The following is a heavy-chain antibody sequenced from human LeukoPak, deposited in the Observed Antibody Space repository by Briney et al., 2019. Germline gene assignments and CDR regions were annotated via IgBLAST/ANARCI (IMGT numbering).Heavy chain of an antibody. CDR1: GFTFSSYA. CDR2: ISYDGSNK. V-gene: IGHV3-30*04. Sequence: GGSLRLSCAASGFTFSSYAMHWVRQAPGKGLEWVAVISYDGSNKYYADSVKGRFTISRDNSKNTLYLQMNSLRAEDTAVYYCARDDVDMANAVWGQGTTVTVSS. CDR3: ARDDVDMANAV. J-gene: IGHJ6*02. D-gene: IGHD5-12*01.